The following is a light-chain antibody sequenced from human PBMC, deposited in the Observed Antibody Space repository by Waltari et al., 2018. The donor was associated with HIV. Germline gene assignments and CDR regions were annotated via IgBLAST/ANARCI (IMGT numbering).Light chain of an antibody. V-gene: IGLV3-21*02. J-gene: IGLJ3*02. Sequence: SYVLTQPPSVSVAPGQTATLTCGAHNTGSKSVHWYQQNAGQSPVLVVYDGSVRPSGTPERISGSKFGNTATLTISGVEAGDEADYYCHVWDSDTKHVLFGGGTKLTVL. CDR3: HVWDSDTKHVL. CDR1: NTGSKS. CDR2: DGS.